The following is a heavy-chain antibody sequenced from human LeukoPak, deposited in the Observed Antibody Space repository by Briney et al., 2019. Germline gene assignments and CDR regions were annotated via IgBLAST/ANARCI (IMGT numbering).Heavy chain of an antibody. V-gene: IGHV3-53*01. CDR1: GFTVSSNY. D-gene: IGHD3-22*01. CDR3: ARGGHYDSSGGYFDY. J-gene: IGHJ4*02. Sequence: PGGSLRLSCAASGFTVSSNYMSWVRQAPGKGLEWVSVIYSGGSTCYADSVKGRFTISRDNSKNTLYLQMNSLRAEDTAVYYCARGGHYDSSGGYFDYWGQGTLVTVSS. CDR2: IYSGGST.